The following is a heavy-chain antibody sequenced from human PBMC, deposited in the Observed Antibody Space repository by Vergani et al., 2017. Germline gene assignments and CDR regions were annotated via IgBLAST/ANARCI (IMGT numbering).Heavy chain of an antibody. CDR2: VYPGGST. V-gene: IGHV4-61*02. CDR1: GASINSGSYY. Sequence: QVQLQESGPGRVKPSQTLSLTCSVSGASINSGSYYWSWVRQPAGKELEWIGHVYPGGSTEYNPSLVSRVTVSGDSSKNQFSLRLRSLTAADTAVYFCARGTPFGMFDSWGRGILVSVSS. CDR3: ARGTPFGMFDS. D-gene: IGHD3-3*01. J-gene: IGHJ4*02.